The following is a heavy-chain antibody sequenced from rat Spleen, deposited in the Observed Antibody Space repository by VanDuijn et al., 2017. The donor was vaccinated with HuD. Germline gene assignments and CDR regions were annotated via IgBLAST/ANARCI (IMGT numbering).Heavy chain of an antibody. J-gene: IGHJ3*01. CDR2: INSAGST. CDR1: GYSITSNY. CDR3: ARSEGTHYYLPFAS. V-gene: IGHV3-3*01. D-gene: IGHD1-12*02. Sequence: EVQLQESGPGLVKPSQSLSLTCSVTGYSITSNYWGWIRKFPGNKLEWMGYINSAGSTTYNPSLKSRISITRDTSKNQFFLQVNSVTTEDTATYYCARSEGTHYYLPFASWGQGTLVTVSS.